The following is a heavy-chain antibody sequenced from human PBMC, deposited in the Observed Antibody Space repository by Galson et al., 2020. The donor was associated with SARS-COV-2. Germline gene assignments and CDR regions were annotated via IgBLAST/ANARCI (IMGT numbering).Heavy chain of an antibody. CDR3: APLNFDI. J-gene: IGHJ3*02. CDR1: GFSLNTTGVG. Sequence: SGCTPGKATRRLRLTCTFSGFSLNTTGVGVGWVRQPPGKALEWLALIFWNDDIRYSPSLKSRVTITKEISKNQVVLTMTNMDPVDTATYYCAPLNFDIWGQGTMVTVSS. V-gene: IGHV2-5*01. CDR2: IFWNDDI.